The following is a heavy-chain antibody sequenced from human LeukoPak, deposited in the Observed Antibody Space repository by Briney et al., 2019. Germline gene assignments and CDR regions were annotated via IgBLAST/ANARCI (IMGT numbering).Heavy chain of an antibody. Sequence: ASVKISCKASGYSFSAYYMHWVRQAPGQGLEWMGVINPSGGSTSYALKFQDRVTVSRDTSTSTVHMELTSLRSDDTAVYFCATSGSYHKYYFDYWGQGTLVTVSS. CDR1: GYSFSAYY. V-gene: IGHV1-46*01. D-gene: IGHD1-26*01. CDR3: ATSGSYHKYYFDY. J-gene: IGHJ4*02. CDR2: INPSGGST.